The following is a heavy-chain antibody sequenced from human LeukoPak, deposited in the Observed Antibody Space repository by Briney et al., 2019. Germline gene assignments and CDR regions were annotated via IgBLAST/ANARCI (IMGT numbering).Heavy chain of an antibody. J-gene: IGHJ6*03. CDR1: GYTFTSYG. CDR2: ISAYNGNT. D-gene: IGHD2-2*01. CDR3: ARADIVVVPAATYYYYMDV. Sequence: ASVKGSCKASGYTFTSYGISWVRQAPGQGLEWMGWISAYNGNTNYAQKLQGRVTMTTDTSTSTAYMELRSLRSDDTAVYYCARADIVVVPAATYYYYMDVWGKGTTVTVSS. V-gene: IGHV1-18*01.